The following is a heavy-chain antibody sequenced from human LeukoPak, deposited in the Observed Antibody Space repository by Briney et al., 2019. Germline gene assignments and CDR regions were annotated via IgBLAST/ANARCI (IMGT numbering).Heavy chain of an antibody. Sequence: GRSLRLSCAASGFTFSSYAMHWVRQALGKGLEWVAVISYDGSNKYYADSVKGRFTISRDNSKNTLYLQMNSLRAEDTAVYYCARDDYYDSSGADAFDIWAKGQWSPSLQ. CDR2: ISYDGSNK. D-gene: IGHD3-22*01. CDR1: GFTFSSYA. J-gene: IGHJ3*02. V-gene: IGHV3-30-3*01. CDR3: ARDDYYDSSGADAFDI.